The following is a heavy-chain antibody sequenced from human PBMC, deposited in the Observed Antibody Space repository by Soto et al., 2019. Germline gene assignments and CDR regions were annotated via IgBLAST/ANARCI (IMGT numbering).Heavy chain of an antibody. CDR1: GFTFSSSS. CDR2: ISATSSYT. Sequence: EVQLVESGGGLVKPGGSLRLSCTASGFTFSSSSMNWVRQAPGKGLEWVSFISATSSYTDFAASVTGRFTISRDNVNNSVFLKMNSLRAEDTGIYYCARYYAFKAFDLWGRGTMVIVSS. CDR3: ARYYAFKAFDL. J-gene: IGHJ3*01. D-gene: IGHD3-3*01. V-gene: IGHV3-21*01.